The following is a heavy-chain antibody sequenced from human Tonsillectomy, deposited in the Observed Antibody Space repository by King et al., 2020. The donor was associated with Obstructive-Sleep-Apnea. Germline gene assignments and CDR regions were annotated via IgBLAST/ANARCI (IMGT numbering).Heavy chain of an antibody. CDR1: GGSISSSSYY. D-gene: IGHD4-17*01. CDR3: ARDREPEGDYGVDY. V-gene: IGHV4-39*07. CDR2: IYYSGST. J-gene: IGHJ4*02. Sequence: QLQESGPGLVKPSETLSLTCTVSGGSISSSSYYWGWIRQPPGKVLEWIGSIYYSGSTYYNPSLKSRVTISVDTSKNQFSLKLSSVTAADTAVYYCARDREPEGDYGVDYWGQGTLVTVSS.